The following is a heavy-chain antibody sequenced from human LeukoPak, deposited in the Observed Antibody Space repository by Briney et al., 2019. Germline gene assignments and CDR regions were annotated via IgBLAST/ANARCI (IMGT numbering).Heavy chain of an antibody. Sequence: GGSLRLSCAASGFTFSSYTMHWVRQAPGKGLEWVAVISYDGSNKYYADSVKGRFTISRDNSKNTLYLQMSSLRAEDTAVYYCARTTTVTSNWFDPWGQGTLVTVSS. CDR1: GFTFSSYT. D-gene: IGHD4-17*01. CDR2: ISYDGSNK. V-gene: IGHV3-30-3*01. CDR3: ARTTTVTSNWFDP. J-gene: IGHJ5*02.